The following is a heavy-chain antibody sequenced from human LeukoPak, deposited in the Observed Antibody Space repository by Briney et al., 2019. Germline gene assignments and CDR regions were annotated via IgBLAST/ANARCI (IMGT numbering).Heavy chain of an antibody. D-gene: IGHD5-18*01. CDR3: ARGFSYGYGY. CDR2: INHSGST. CDR1: GGSFSGYY. V-gene: IGHV4-34*01. Sequence: PSETLSLTCAVYGGSFSGYYWSWIRQPPGKGLEWMGEINHSGSTNYNPSLKGRVTISVDTSKNQFSLKLSSVTAADTAVYYCARGFSYGYGYWGQGTLVTVSS. J-gene: IGHJ4*02.